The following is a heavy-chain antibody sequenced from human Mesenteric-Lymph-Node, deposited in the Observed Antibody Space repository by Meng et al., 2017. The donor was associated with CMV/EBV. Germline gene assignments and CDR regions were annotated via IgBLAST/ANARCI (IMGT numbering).Heavy chain of an antibody. CDR2: IRYDGSNE. CDR1: AFSFSSYG. Sequence: GESLKISCAASAFSFSSYGMHWVRQGPGKGLEWAAFIRYDGSNECYADSVKGRFTISRDNSKNTLYLQMNSLRVEDTAVYYCARDRSAAGYFDSWGQGTLVTVSS. V-gene: IGHV3-30*02. J-gene: IGHJ4*02. CDR3: ARDRSAAGYFDS. D-gene: IGHD6-25*01.